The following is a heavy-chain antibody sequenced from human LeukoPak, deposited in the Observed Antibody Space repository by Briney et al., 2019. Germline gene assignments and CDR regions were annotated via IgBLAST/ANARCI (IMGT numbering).Heavy chain of an antibody. V-gene: IGHV4-34*01. CDR2: INHSGST. Sequence: PSETLSLTCAVYGGSFSGYYWSWIRQPPGKGLEWIGEINHSGSTNYNPSLQSPVTISVDTSKNQFSLKLSSVTAADTAVYYCARVSWFPGTSYYYMDVWGKGTTVTVSS. J-gene: IGHJ6*03. D-gene: IGHD1-1*01. CDR1: GGSFSGYY. CDR3: ARVSWFPGTSYYYMDV.